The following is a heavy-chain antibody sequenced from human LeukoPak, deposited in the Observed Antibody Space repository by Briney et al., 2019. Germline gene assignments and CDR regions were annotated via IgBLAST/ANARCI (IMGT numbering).Heavy chain of an antibody. CDR1: GGSISSSSYY. Sequence: ETLSLTCTVSGGSISSSSYYWGWIRQPPGKGLEWVSAIVGSSTYNAESVKGRFTISRDNSKNTLYLQMNSLRAEDTAVYYCTKDEPGRSWYNWGQGTLVTVSS. V-gene: IGHV3-23*01. J-gene: IGHJ4*02. D-gene: IGHD6-13*01. CDR2: IVGSST. CDR3: TKDEPGRSWYN.